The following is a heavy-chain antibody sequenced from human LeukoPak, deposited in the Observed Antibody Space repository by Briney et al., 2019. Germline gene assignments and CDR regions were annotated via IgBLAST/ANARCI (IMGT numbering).Heavy chain of an antibody. D-gene: IGHD3-3*01. J-gene: IGHJ5*02. CDR3: ARAARGYDFWSGFQTPNWFDP. Sequence: SETLSLTCSVSGYSISSGYYWGWIRQSPGKGPEWIGTIYHSGSTYFNPSLKSRVTISVDTSKNQFSLNLSSVTAADTAVYYCARAARGYDFWSGFQTPNWFDPWGQGTLVSVSS. CDR1: GYSISSGYY. CDR2: IYHSGST. V-gene: IGHV4-38-2*02.